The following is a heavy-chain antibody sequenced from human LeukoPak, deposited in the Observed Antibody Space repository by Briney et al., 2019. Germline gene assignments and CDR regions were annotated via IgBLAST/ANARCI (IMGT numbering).Heavy chain of an antibody. CDR2: IYYSGST. J-gene: IGHJ4*02. CDR1: GDSISSYY. Sequence: SETLSLTCTVSGDSISSYYWSWIRRPPGKGLEWIGYIYYSGSTNYNPSLKSRVTISVDTSKNQFSLKVSSVTAADTAVYYCARADFTGSPRVDYWGQGTLVTVSS. CDR3: ARADFTGSPRVDY. V-gene: IGHV4-59*01. D-gene: IGHD2-8*02.